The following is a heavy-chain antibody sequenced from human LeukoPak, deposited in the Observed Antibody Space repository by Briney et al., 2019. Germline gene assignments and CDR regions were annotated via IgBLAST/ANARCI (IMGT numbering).Heavy chain of an antibody. D-gene: IGHD2-8*02. CDR1: GYTFSDNY. Sequence: GASVKVTCKASGYTFSDNYMHWVRQAPGQGLEWMGWINPNSGGTNYAQKFQGRVTMTRDTSISTAYMELSRLRSDDTAVYYCARERVVSSGYYYGMDVWGQGTTVTVFS. CDR2: INPNSGGT. V-gene: IGHV1-2*02. J-gene: IGHJ6*02. CDR3: ARERVVSSGYYYGMDV.